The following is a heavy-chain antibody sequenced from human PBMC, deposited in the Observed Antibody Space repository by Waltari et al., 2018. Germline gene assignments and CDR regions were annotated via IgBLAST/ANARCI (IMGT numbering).Heavy chain of an antibody. D-gene: IGHD1-26*01. Sequence: EVQLVESGGGLVQPGGSLRLSCAASGFPFSSYWMSWVRQAPGKGLEWVANIKQDGSEKYYVDSVKGRFTISRDNAKNSLYLQMNSLRAEDTAVYYCARIDGSYYVDYWGQGTLVTVSS. CDR3: ARIDGSYYVDY. CDR1: GFPFSSYW. V-gene: IGHV3-7*01. CDR2: IKQDGSEK. J-gene: IGHJ4*02.